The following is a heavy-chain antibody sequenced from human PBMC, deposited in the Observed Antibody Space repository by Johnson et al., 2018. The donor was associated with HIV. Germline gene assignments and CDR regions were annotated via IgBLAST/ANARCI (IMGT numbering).Heavy chain of an antibody. V-gene: IGHV3-30*04. CDR1: GFTFSNYA. Sequence: QVQLVESGGGVVHPGRSLRLSCAASGFTFSNYAMHWVRQALGKGLEWVAIISYGGNEKYYADSVRGRFTIARDDSKNTLFLQMNSLKTEDTAVYYCTTDLYGYSSSSSDAVDIWGQGTMVTVSS. J-gene: IGHJ3*02. CDR2: ISYGGNEK. D-gene: IGHD6-6*01. CDR3: TTDLYGYSSSSSDAVDI.